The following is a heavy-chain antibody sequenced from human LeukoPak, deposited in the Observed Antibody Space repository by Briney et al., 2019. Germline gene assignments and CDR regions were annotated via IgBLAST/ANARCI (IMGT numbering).Heavy chain of an antibody. D-gene: IGHD1-26*01. CDR1: GYTLTGYY. CDR2: INPNSGGT. J-gene: IGHJ4*02. CDR3: ARRSGSYYSGGDY. Sequence: GASVKVSCKASGYTLTGYYMHWVRQAPGQGLEWMGWINPNSGGTNYAQKFQGRVTMTRDTSISTAYLQWSSLKASDTAMYYCARRSGSYYSGGDYWGQGTLVTVSS. V-gene: IGHV1-2*02.